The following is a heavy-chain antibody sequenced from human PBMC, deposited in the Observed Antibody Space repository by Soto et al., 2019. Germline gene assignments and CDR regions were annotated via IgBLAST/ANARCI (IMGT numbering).Heavy chain of an antibody. CDR1: GGSISSGDYY. J-gene: IGHJ4*02. CDR3: ARGRNYGDFDY. CDR2: IYYSGST. Sequence: KASETLSLTCTVSGGSISSGDYYWSWIRQPPGKGLEWIGYIYYSGSTYYNPSLKSRVTISVDTSKNQFSLKLSSVTAADTAVYYCARGRNYGDFDYWGQGTLVTVYS. V-gene: IGHV4-30-4*01. D-gene: IGHD4-17*01.